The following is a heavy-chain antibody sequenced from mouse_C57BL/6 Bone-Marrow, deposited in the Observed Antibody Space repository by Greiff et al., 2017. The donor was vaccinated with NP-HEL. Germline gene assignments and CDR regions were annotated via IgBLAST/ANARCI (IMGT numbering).Heavy chain of an antibody. CDR1: GFTFSDYY. D-gene: IGHD2-2*01. J-gene: IGHJ3*01. CDR3: ATMVTASWLAY. CDR2: INYDGSST. Sequence: EVNLVESEGGLVQPGSSMKLSCTASGFTFSDYYMAWVRQVPEKGLEWVANINYDGSSTYYLDSLKSRFIISRDNAKNILYLQMSSLKSEDTATYYCATMVTASWLAYWGQGTLVTVSA. V-gene: IGHV5-16*01.